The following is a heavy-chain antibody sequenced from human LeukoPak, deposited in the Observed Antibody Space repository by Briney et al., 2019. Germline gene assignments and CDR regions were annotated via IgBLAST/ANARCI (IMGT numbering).Heavy chain of an antibody. CDR1: GFTVSSNY. V-gene: IGHV3-53*04. Sequence: GSLRLSCAASGFTVSSNYMSWVRQAPGKGLEWVSVIYSGGSTYYADSVKGRFTISRHNSKNTLYLQMNSLRAEDTAVYYCARGQQLDYYYYYGMDVWGQGTTVTVSS. CDR2: IYSGGST. CDR3: ARGQQLDYYYYYGMDV. D-gene: IGHD6-13*01. J-gene: IGHJ6*02.